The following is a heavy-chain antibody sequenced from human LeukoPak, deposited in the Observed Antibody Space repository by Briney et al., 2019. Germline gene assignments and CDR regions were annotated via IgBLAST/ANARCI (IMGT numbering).Heavy chain of an antibody. J-gene: IGHJ4*02. V-gene: IGHV4-30-4*01. CDR3: QKTAYEILTGYGFIDY. D-gene: IGHD3-9*01. CDR2: IYYSGST. CDR1: GGSISSGDYY. Sequence: SETLSLTCTASGGSISSGDYYWSWIRQPPGKDLEWIGDIYYSGSTYYNPSLKSRVTISVDTSKNQFSLKLSSVTAADTVFFFKQKTAYEILTGYGFIDYWGQGTLVTVSS.